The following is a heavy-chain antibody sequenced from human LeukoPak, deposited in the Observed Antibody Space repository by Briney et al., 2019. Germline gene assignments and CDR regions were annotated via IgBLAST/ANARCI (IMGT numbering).Heavy chain of an antibody. D-gene: IGHD3-9*01. CDR3: ARFLSDIVTVRYHMDV. J-gene: IGHJ6*03. V-gene: IGHV4-34*01. Sequence: SETLPLTCAVYGGSSSRYYRSWVRQPPGKGLEWIGEINHSGSTNYNTSLKSRVTISVATSKKQFSLKLSAMTPTVAAVSYCARFLSDIVTVRYHMDVWGKATTVTVSS. CDR1: GGSSSRYY. CDR2: INHSGST.